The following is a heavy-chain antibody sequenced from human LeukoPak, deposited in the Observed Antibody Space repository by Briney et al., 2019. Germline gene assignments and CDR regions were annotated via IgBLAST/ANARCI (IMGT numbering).Heavy chain of an antibody. Sequence: ASVKVSCKASGYTFTSYYMHWVRQAPGQGLEWMGIINPSGGSTSYAQRFQGRVTMTRDTSTSTVYMELSSLRSEDTAVYYCARARNIAAPDYWGQGTLVTVSS. J-gene: IGHJ4*02. D-gene: IGHD6-25*01. CDR3: ARARNIAAPDY. CDR2: INPSGGST. CDR1: GYTFTSYY. V-gene: IGHV1-46*01.